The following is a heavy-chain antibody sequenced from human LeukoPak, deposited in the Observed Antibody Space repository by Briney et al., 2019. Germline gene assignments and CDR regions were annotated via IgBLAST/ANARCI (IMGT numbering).Heavy chain of an antibody. D-gene: IGHD1-26*01. V-gene: IGHV4-38-2*02. CDR2: IYHSGST. Sequence: SETLSLTCTVSGGSISSGYYWGWIRQPPGKGLEWIGSIYHSGSTYYNPSLKSRVTISVDTSKNQFSLKLSSVTAADAAVYYCARDCVPEIVGATLYNWFDPWGQGTLVTVSS. CDR3: ARDCVPEIVGATLYNWFDP. CDR1: GGSISSGYY. J-gene: IGHJ5*02.